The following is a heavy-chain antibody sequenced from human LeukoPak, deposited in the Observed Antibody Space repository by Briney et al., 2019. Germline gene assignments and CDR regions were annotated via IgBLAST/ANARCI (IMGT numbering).Heavy chain of an antibody. Sequence: SVKVSCKASGGTFSSYAISWVQQAPGQGLEWMGGIIPIFGTANYAQKFQGRVTITADESTSTAYMELSSLRSEDTAVYYCARELRGHGYYYGMDVWGQGTTVTVSS. J-gene: IGHJ6*02. CDR3: ARELRGHGYYYGMDV. CDR2: IIPIFGTA. CDR1: GGTFSSYA. V-gene: IGHV1-69*13.